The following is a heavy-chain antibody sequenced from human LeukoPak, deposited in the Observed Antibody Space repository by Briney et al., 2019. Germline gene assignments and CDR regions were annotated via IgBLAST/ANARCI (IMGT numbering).Heavy chain of an antibody. V-gene: IGHV5-51*01. J-gene: IGHJ4*02. CDR1: GYSFASYW. D-gene: IGHD3-22*01. CDR2: TYPNDSDT. CDR3: ARHPLYVNSGFACDY. Sequence: HGESLKISCKGSGYSFASYWIGWVRQMPGKGLEWMGITYPNDSDTRYSPSFEGLVTISADKSISTTYLQWSSLKASDTAMYYCARHPLYVNSGFACDYWGQGTLVTVSS.